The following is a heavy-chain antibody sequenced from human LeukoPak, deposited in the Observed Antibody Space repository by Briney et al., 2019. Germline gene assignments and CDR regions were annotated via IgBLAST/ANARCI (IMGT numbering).Heavy chain of an antibody. CDR1: GYTFTGYY. D-gene: IGHD1-26*01. CDR3: ARHRTGVHSGSFYYFDY. V-gene: IGHV1-2*02. CDR2: INPNSGGT. Sequence: ASVKVSCKASGYTFTGYYMHWVRQAPGQGLEWMGWINPNSGGTNYAQKFQGRVTVTRDTSISTAYMELRSLRSDDTAVYYCARHRTGVHSGSFYYFDYWGQGTLVTVSS. J-gene: IGHJ4*02.